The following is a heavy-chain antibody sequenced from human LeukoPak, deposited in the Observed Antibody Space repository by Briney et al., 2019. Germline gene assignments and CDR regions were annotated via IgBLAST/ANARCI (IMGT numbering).Heavy chain of an antibody. CDR2: INPKNGDT. Sequence: ASVKVSCKPPGYPFSDYYIHWIRQASGQGLESMGWINPKNGDTKYAQRSQGRLTITMDTSIDTVYMELRSLRYDDTAVYYCARLSALWGQGTLVTVSS. CDR1: GYPFSDYY. CDR3: ARLSAL. V-gene: IGHV1-2*02. J-gene: IGHJ4*02.